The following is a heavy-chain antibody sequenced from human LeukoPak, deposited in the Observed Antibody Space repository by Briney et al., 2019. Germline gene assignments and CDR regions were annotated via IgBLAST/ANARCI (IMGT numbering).Heavy chain of an antibody. CDR2: INAGNGNT. V-gene: IGHV1-3*01. CDR1: GYTFTSYA. CDR3: ARSQPSGGYYYYGMDV. Sequence: ASVKVSCKASGYTFTSYAIHWVRQAPGQRLEWMGWINAGNGNTKYSQKFQGRVTITRDTSASTAYMELSSLRSEDTAVYYCARSQPSGGYYYYGMDVWGKGTTVTVSS. D-gene: IGHD6-25*01. J-gene: IGHJ6*04.